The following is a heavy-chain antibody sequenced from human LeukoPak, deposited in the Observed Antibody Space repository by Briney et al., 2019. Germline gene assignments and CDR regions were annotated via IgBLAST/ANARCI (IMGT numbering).Heavy chain of an antibody. Sequence: RGSLRLSCAASGFTFSSYWMSWVRQAPGKGLEWVANIKQDGSEKYYVDSVKGRFTISRDNAMNSLYLQMNSLRAEDTAVYYCASQTYYDFWSGYYYYCMDVWGKGTTVTVSS. J-gene: IGHJ6*03. V-gene: IGHV3-7*01. D-gene: IGHD3-3*01. CDR1: GFTFSSYW. CDR2: IKQDGSEK. CDR3: ASQTYYDFWSGYYYYCMDV.